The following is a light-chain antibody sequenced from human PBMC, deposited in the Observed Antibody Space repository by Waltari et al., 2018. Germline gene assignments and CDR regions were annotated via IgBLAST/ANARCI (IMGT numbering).Light chain of an antibody. CDR3: QQYFSTPPT. J-gene: IGKJ3*01. CDR1: QSLFSDSNNRNY. V-gene: IGKV4-1*01. Sequence: IVMTQSPDSLAVSLGERATISCRSNQSLFSDSNNRNYLAWYQQKPGQPPRPLIYWAYMRQSGVPDRFTGSGSGTDFTLTITSLQAEDVAIYYCQQYFSTPPTFGPGTKVDIK. CDR2: WAY.